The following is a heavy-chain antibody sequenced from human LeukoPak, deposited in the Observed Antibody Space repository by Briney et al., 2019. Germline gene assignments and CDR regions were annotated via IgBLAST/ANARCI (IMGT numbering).Heavy chain of an antibody. CDR2: ISGSGGRT. CDR1: GFTFISYG. D-gene: IGHD1-20*01. CDR3: AKDIDNWKDAELDY. V-gene: IGHV3-23*01. J-gene: IGHJ4*02. Sequence: GGSLRLSCAASGFTFISYGMSWVRQAPGKGLEWVSAISGSGGRTYYADSVKSRFTVSRDNSKKKLYLQMNSLRAEDRAVYYCAKDIDNWKDAELDYWGQGTLVTVSS.